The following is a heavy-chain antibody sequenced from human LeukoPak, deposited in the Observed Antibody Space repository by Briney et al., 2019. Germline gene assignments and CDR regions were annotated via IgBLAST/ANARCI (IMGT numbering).Heavy chain of an antibody. CDR1: GFTFSTYA. V-gene: IGHV3-23*01. CDR2: ISGGGSRK. Sequence: GGSLRLSCAASGFTFSTYAMSWVRQAPGKGLDWVSGISGGGSRKYYADSVKGRFTLSRDNSKNTLYLQMNSLRAEDTAMYNCSKKGDRDTDLSYCSCYPDYYYNKYFYYKGTTITVTS. D-gene: IGHD2-15*01. CDR3: SKKGDRDTDLSYCSCYPDYYYNKYF. J-gene: IGHJ6*03.